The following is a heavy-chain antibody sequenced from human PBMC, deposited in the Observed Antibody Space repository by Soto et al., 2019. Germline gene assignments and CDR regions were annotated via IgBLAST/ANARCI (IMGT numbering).Heavy chain of an antibody. CDR3: VKDRIASVATSNHGVYYFDS. CDR2: VSWNSDEI. Sequence: EEQLVESGGGLVQPGRSLRLSCAASGFTFEDFAMHWVRQVPGKGLEWVSGVSWNSDEIDYADSVKGRFTISRDNAKNSLFLQMNSLRPEDTAYYYCVKDRIASVATSNHGVYYFDSWGQGTLVTVSS. CDR1: GFTFEDFA. V-gene: IGHV3-9*01. J-gene: IGHJ4*02. D-gene: IGHD5-12*01.